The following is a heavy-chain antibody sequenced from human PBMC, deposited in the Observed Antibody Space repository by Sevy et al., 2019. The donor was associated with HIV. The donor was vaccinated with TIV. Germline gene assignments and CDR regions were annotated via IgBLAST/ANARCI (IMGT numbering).Heavy chain of an antibody. CDR1: GFTFNVYE. CDR2: ISSGFSK. V-gene: IGHV3-48*03. D-gene: IGHD1-1*01. Sequence: GGSLRLSCAASGFTFNVYEMNWVRQAPGKGLEWVSYISSGFSKFYADSVKGRFTISRDNTKNALYLQMNSLRAEDTAFYYCTNDVHYWGQGTLVTVSS. J-gene: IGHJ4*02. CDR3: TNDVHY.